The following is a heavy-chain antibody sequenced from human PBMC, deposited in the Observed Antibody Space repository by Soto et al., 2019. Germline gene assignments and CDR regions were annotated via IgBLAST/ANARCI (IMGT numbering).Heavy chain of an antibody. J-gene: IGHJ4*02. Sequence: SETLSLTCAVSGYSISSGYYWGWIRQPPGKGLEWIGSIYHSGSTYYNPSLKSRVTISVDTSKNQFSLKLSSVTAADTAVYYCARVIAAAATPFDYWGQGTLVTV. D-gene: IGHD6-13*01. CDR1: GYSISSGYY. CDR3: ARVIAAAATPFDY. CDR2: IYHSGST. V-gene: IGHV4-38-2*01.